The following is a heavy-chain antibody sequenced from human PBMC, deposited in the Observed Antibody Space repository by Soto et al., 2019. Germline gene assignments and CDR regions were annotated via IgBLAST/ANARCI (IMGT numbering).Heavy chain of an antibody. CDR3: ARDNGCSGGSCDDY. Sequence: GGSLRLSCAASGFTVSSNYMSWVRQAPGKGLEWVSVIYSGGSTYYADSVKGRFTISRDNSKNTLYLQMNSLRAEDTAVYYCARDNGCSGGSCDDYWGQGTLVTVSS. CDR1: GFTVSSNY. J-gene: IGHJ4*02. CDR2: IYSGGST. V-gene: IGHV3-66*01. D-gene: IGHD2-15*01.